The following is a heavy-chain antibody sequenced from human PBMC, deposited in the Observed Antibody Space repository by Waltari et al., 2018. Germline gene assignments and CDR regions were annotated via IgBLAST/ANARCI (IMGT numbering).Heavy chain of an antibody. CDR1: GGTFSSYA. V-gene: IGHV1-69*04. CDR3: ARSMPAATLPDY. Sequence: QVQLVQSGAEVKKPGSSVKVSCKASGGTFSSYAISRVRQAPGQGLEWMGGIIPILGIANYAQKFQGRVTMTRNTSISTAYMELSSLRSEDTAVYYCARSMPAATLPDYWGQGTLVTVSS. CDR2: IIPILGIA. D-gene: IGHD2-15*01. J-gene: IGHJ4*02.